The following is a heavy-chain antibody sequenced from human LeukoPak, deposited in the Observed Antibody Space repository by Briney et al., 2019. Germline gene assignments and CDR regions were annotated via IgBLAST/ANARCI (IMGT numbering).Heavy chain of an antibody. D-gene: IGHD3-22*01. CDR3: ASVDSSGYYYYY. Sequence: ASVKVSCKASGYTFTSYDINWVRQAPGQGLEWMGWMNPNSGNTGYAQKFQGRVTMTRNTSISTAYMELGSLRSEDTAVYYCASVDSSGYYYYYWGQGTLVTVSS. CDR2: MNPNSGNT. V-gene: IGHV1-8*01. CDR1: GYTFTSYD. J-gene: IGHJ4*02.